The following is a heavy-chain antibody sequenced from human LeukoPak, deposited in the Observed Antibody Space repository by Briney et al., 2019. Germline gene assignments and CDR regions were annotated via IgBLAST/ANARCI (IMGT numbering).Heavy chain of an antibody. D-gene: IGHD5-12*01. CDR2: INSDGSST. CDR1: GVTFSSYW. Sequence: GGSLRLSCAASGVTFSSYWMHWVRQAPGKGLVWVSRINSDGSSTSHADSVKGRFTISRDNAKNTLYLQMNSLRVENTAVYYCARPRGNSGYNPFDPCGQGTLVTVSS. CDR3: ARPRGNSGYNPFDP. J-gene: IGHJ5*02. V-gene: IGHV3-74*01.